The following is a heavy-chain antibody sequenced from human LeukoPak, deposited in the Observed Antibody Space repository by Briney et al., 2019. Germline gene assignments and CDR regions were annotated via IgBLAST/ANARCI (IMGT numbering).Heavy chain of an antibody. CDR3: AKGRRVTIFGVVTQIPFDY. Sequence: GGSLRLSCAASGFTFSSYAMSWVRQAPGKGLEWVSAISGSGGSTYYADSVKGRFTISRDTPKNTLYLQMNSLRVEDTAVYYCAKGRRVTIFGVVTQIPFDYWGQGTLVTVSS. V-gene: IGHV3-23*01. D-gene: IGHD3-3*01. CDR2: ISGSGGST. J-gene: IGHJ4*02. CDR1: GFTFSSYA.